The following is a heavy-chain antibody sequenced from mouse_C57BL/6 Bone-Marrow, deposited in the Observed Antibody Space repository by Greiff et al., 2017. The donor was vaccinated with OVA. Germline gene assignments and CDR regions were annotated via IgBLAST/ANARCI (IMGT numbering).Heavy chain of an antibody. CDR3: ARCGGNFYYYAMDY. Sequence: DVQLQESGPVLVKPGPSVKISCKASGFTFTDYYMHWVKQSHGQSLEWIGLVYPSNGGTSYNQKFKGKATLTVDTSSSTAYMELNSLTSEDAAVYYCARCGGNFYYYAMDYWGQGTSVTVSS. D-gene: IGHD1-1*02. V-gene: IGHV1-36*01. J-gene: IGHJ4*01. CDR2: VYPSNGGT. CDR1: GFTFTDYY.